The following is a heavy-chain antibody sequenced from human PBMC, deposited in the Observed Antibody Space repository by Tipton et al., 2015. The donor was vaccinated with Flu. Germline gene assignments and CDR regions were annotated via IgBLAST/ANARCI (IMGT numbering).Heavy chain of an antibody. CDR1: GFTVSSNS. CDR3: ARVLSSEYYYGMDV. V-gene: IGHV3-53*01. D-gene: IGHD3-16*02. CDR2: IYSAGST. Sequence: GSLRLSCAASGFTVSSNSMSWVRQAPGKGLEWISLIYSAGSTYYADSVKGRFTISRDNSKNTVFLQMNTLRAEDTAVYYCARVLSSEYYYGMDVWGQGTTVTAPS. J-gene: IGHJ6*02.